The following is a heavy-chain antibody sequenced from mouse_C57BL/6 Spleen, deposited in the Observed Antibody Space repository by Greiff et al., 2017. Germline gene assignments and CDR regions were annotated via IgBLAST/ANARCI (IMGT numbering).Heavy chain of an antibody. CDR3: ARSRYYGSSYWYFDV. CDR2: IYPGDGDT. J-gene: IGHJ1*03. V-gene: IGHV1-82*01. CDR1: GYAFSSSW. Sequence: QVQLQQSGPELVKPGASVKISCKASGYAFSSSWMNWVKQRPGKGLEWIGRIYPGDGDTNYNGKFKGKATLTADKSSSTAYMQLSSLTSEDSAVYFGARSRYYGSSYWYFDVWGTGTTVTVSS. D-gene: IGHD1-1*01.